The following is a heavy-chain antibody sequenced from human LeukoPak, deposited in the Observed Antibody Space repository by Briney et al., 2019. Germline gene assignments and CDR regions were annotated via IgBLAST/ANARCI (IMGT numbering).Heavy chain of an antibody. CDR3: ARRRLGAARSYYYYYMDV. CDR2: IYTSGST. V-gene: IGHV4-4*09. D-gene: IGHD1-26*01. Sequence: SETLSLTCTVSGGSISSYYWSWIRQPPGKGLEWIGYIYTSGSTNYNPSLKSRVTISVDTSKNQFSLKLSSVTAADTAVYYCARRRLGAARSYYYYYMDVWGKGTTVTVSS. CDR1: GGSISSYY. J-gene: IGHJ6*03.